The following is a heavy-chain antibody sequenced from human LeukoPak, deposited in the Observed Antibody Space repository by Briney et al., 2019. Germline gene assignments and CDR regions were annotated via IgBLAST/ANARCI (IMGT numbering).Heavy chain of an antibody. J-gene: IGHJ4*02. CDR3: ARDRDSSSWYPDY. D-gene: IGHD6-13*01. Sequence: PGGSLRPSCAASGFTFSSYGMHWVRQAPGKGLEWVAVIWYDGSNKYYADSVQGRFTISRDNSKNTVYLQMNSLRAEDTAVYYCARDRDSSSWYPDYWGQGTLVTVSS. CDR2: IWYDGSNK. CDR1: GFTFSSYG. V-gene: IGHV3-33*01.